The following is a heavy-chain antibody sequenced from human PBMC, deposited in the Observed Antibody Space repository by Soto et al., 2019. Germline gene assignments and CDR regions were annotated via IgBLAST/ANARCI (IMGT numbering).Heavy chain of an antibody. CDR1: GGSISSYY. CDR2: IYYSGST. D-gene: IGHD3-10*01. J-gene: IGHJ5*02. CDR3: AREDATNTRGHLDL. Sequence: PWGTLSLTCTVSGGSISSYYWSWIRQPPGKGLEWIGYIYYSGSTNYNPSLKSRVIISVDPSTNQFSLRLNSVTAADTAVYYCAREDATNTRGHLDLRGQGTLVTLS. V-gene: IGHV4-59*08.